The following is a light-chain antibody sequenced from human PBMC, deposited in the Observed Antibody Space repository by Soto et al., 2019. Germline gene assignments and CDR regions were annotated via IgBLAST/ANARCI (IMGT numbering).Light chain of an antibody. V-gene: IGKV1-8*01. CDR3: QQYYDYPRT. CDR2: AAS. Sequence: IRMTQSPSSFSASTGDRVTITCRASQGISSYLAWYQQKPGRAPKLLIYAASTLQTGVPSRFSGSGSGTEFTLTIGCLQSEDFATYYCQQYYDYPRTFGQGTKVEIK. J-gene: IGKJ1*01. CDR1: QGISSY.